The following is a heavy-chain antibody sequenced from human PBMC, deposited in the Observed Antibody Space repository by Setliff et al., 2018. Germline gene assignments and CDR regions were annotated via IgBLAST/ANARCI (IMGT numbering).Heavy chain of an antibody. V-gene: IGHV4-61*09. D-gene: IGHD4-17*01. CDR3: ARGRLLYVGDSHYFDN. CDR1: GDSLTSGPYY. Sequence: PSETRSLTCTVSGDSLTSGPYYWTWVRQPAGKGLEWIGHIYTSGTTNYSPSLKSRVTISADTSKNQFSLQLTSVTAADTAVYYCARGRLLYVGDSHYFDNWGQGTLVTVSS. CDR2: IYTSGTT. J-gene: IGHJ4*02.